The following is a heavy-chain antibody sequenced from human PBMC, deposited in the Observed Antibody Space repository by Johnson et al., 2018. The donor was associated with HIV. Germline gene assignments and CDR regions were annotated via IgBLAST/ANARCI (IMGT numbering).Heavy chain of an antibody. CDR1: GFTFSDYY. CDR2: ISSSGSTR. J-gene: IGHJ3*01. D-gene: IGHD3-16*01. Sequence: QVQLVESGGGLVQPGGSLRLSCAASGFTFSDYYMSWIRQAPGKGLEWVSYISSSGSTRYYADSVKGRFTVSRDNAKNSLYLQTNSLRADDSAVYYCARGLWLTPDVFDFWGQGTMVTVSA. V-gene: IGHV3-11*04. CDR3: ARGLWLTPDVFDF.